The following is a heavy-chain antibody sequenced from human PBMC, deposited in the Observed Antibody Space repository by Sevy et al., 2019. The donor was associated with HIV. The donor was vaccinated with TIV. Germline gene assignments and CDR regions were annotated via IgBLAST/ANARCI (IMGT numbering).Heavy chain of an antibody. V-gene: IGHV3-7*01. D-gene: IGHD2-2*01. Sequence: GGSLRLSCAASGFAFSSSWMTWVRQAPGKGLEWAANIKQDGSEKYYVDFLKGRFTISRDNAKNSLYLQMNSLRAEDTAVYYCARLCTGFIYYYYYGMDVWGQGTTVTVSS. CDR2: IKQDGSEK. J-gene: IGHJ6*02. CDR1: GFAFSSSW. CDR3: ARLCTGFIYYYYYGMDV.